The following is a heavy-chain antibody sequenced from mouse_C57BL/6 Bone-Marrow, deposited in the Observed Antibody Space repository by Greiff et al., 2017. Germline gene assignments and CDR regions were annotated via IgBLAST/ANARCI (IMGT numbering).Heavy chain of an antibody. D-gene: IGHD2-4*01. CDR1: GFTFSDAW. J-gene: IGHJ2*01. Sequence: EVKLMESGGGLVQPGGSMKLSCAASGFTFSDAWMDWVRQSPEKGLEWVAEIRNKANNHATYYAESVKGRFTISRDDSKSSVYLQMNSLRAEDTGIYYCTGGDYDYEGFDYWGQGTTLTVSS. CDR3: TGGDYDYEGFDY. V-gene: IGHV6-6*01. CDR2: IRNKANNHAT.